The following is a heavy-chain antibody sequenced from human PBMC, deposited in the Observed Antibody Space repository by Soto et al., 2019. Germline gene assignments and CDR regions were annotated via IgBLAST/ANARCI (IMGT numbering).Heavy chain of an antibody. CDR2: IGSKGETYAT. CDR1: GFTFGASA. V-gene: IGHV3-73*01. D-gene: IGHD5-12*01. Sequence: GGSLRLSCAASGFTFGASALQWVRQASGKGLEWLGRIGSKGETYATTYAASVKGRFTISRDDSKKTAYLQMNSLESEDTAVYYCTTDSGGGYDYVPNADYYFGMDVWGQGTTVTVSS. J-gene: IGHJ6*02. CDR3: TTDSGGGYDYVPNADYYFGMDV.